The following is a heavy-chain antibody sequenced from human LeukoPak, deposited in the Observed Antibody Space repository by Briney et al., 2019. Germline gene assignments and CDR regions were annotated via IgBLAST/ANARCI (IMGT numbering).Heavy chain of an antibody. D-gene: IGHD3-16*01. Sequence: ASVKVSCKASRYTFSNYDINWVRQATGQGLEWMGWMNPNSGNTGHAQKFQGRVTMTRNTSISTAYMELSSLRSEDTAVYYCARGYASDYWGQGTLVTVSS. CDR2: MNPNSGNT. V-gene: IGHV1-8*01. J-gene: IGHJ4*02. CDR3: ARGYASDY. CDR1: RYTFSNYD.